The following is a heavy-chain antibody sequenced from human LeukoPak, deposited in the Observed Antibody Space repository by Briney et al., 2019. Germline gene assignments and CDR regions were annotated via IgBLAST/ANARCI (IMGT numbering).Heavy chain of an antibody. D-gene: IGHD1-14*01. CDR1: GFTFSSYS. CDR3: ASGPADRGGY. Sequence: GGSLRLSCAASGFTFSSYSMNWVRQAPGKGLEWVSSISSSSSYIYYADSVKGRFTIPRDNAKNSLYLQMNSLRAEDTAVYYCASGPADRGGYWGQGTLVTVSS. CDR2: ISSSSSYI. J-gene: IGHJ4*02. V-gene: IGHV3-21*01.